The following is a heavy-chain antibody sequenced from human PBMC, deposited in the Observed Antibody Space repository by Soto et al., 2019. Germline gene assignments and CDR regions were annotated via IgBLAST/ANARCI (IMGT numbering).Heavy chain of an antibody. J-gene: IGHJ6*03. CDR3: ARDRGVAPPVAGNTHYYYYMDV. D-gene: IGHD6-19*01. Sequence: QDQLVQSGGEVKKPGASVKVSCKASGYSFTNYSITWVRQAPGQGFEWMGSISAYNGDTNYAQKLQGRVTMTTDACTSTAYLELRSLRSDDTAVYYCARDRGVAPPVAGNTHYYYYMDVWGKGTTVTVSS. V-gene: IGHV1-18*01. CDR2: ISAYNGDT. CDR1: GYSFTNYS.